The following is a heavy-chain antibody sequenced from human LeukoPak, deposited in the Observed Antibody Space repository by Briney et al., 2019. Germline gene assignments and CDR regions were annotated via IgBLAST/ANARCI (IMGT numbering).Heavy chain of an antibody. Sequence: GGSLRLSCAASGFSLSNFGMSWVRQAPGKGLEWVSGLSGSGGSTYYPDSVKGRFTISRDNSKNTLYLQMNSLRAEDTAVYYCAKDLRICAGDCRDAFDTWGQGTTVIVSP. CDR1: GFSLSNFG. CDR3: AKDLRICAGDCRDAFDT. J-gene: IGHJ3*02. CDR2: LSGSGGST. D-gene: IGHD2-21*02. V-gene: IGHV3-23*01.